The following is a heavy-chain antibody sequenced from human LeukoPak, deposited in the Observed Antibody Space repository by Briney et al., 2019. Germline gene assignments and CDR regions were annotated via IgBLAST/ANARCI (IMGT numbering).Heavy chain of an antibody. V-gene: IGHV4-61*02. CDR2: FYTSGST. Sequence: SETLSLTCAVSGYSIRSGYFWSWIRQPAGKGLEWIGRFYTSGSTNYNPSLKSRVTISVDTSNNQFSLKLSSVTAADTAVYYCATQDSSSWYFDYWGQGTLVTVSS. CDR1: GYSIRSGYF. D-gene: IGHD6-13*01. CDR3: ATQDSSSWYFDY. J-gene: IGHJ4*02.